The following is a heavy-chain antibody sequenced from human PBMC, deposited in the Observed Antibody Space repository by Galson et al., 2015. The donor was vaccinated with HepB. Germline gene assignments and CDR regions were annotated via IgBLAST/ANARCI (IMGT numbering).Heavy chain of an antibody. CDR2: ISSSSSYT. D-gene: IGHD6-13*01. CDR3: ARARGRAAAGLYYWYFDL. CDR1: GFTFSDYY. V-gene: IGHV3-11*05. J-gene: IGHJ2*01. Sequence: SLRLSCAASGFTFSDYYMSWIRQAPGKGLEWVSYISSSSSYTNYADSVKGRFTISRDNAKNSLYLQMNSLRAEDTAVYYCARARGRAAAGLYYWYFDLWGRGTLVTVSS.